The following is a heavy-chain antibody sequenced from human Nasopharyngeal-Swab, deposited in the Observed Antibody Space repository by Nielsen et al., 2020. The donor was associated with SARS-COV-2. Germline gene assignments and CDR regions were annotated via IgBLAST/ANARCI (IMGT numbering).Heavy chain of an antibody. Sequence: SETLSLTCIVSGYSISSGYYWGWIRQPPGKGLEWIGSIYHSGSTYYNPSLKSRVTISVDTSKNQFSLKLSSVTAADTAVYYCARVFKESSFSSSSGPFDYWGQGTLVTVSS. CDR3: ARVFKESSFSSSSGPFDY. V-gene: IGHV4-38-2*02. CDR2: IYHSGST. D-gene: IGHD6-6*01. J-gene: IGHJ4*02. CDR1: GYSISSGYY.